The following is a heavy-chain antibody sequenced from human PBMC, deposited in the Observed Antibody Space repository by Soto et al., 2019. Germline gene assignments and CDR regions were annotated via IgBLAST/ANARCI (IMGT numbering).Heavy chain of an antibody. CDR1: GASISGFY. CDR3: VRDGTKTLRDWFDP. V-gene: IGHV4-4*07. Sequence: SETLSLICPVSGASISGFYWSRIRKSAGKGLEWIGRIYATGTTDYDPSLKRRVMMSVDTSKKQFSLKLRSVTAADTAVYYCVRDGTKTLRDWFDPWGQGISVTVSS. CDR2: IYATGTT. D-gene: IGHD1-1*01. J-gene: IGHJ5*02.